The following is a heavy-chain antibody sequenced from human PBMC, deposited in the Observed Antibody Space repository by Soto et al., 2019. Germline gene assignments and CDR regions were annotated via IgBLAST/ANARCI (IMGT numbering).Heavy chain of an antibody. CDR3: ARCIRGIAVAGADYYYYYGMDV. D-gene: IGHD6-19*01. CDR1: GYTFTSYY. V-gene: IGHV1-46*01. Sequence: ASVKVACKASGYTFTSYYMHWVRQAPGQGLEWMGIINPSGGSTSYAQKFQGRVTMTRDTSTSTVYMELSSLRSEDTAVYYCARCIRGIAVAGADYYYYYGMDVWG. J-gene: IGHJ6*02. CDR2: INPSGGST.